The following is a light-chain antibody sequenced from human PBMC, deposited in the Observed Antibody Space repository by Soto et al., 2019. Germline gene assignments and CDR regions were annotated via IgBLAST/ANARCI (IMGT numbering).Light chain of an antibody. CDR3: QQYGSSHWT. Sequence: EIVLTQSPGTLSLSPGERATLSCRASQSVSSNYLAWYQQIPGQTPRLLIYGASSRATGIPDRFSGSGSGTDFTLTISRLEPEDFAVYYCQQYGSSHWTFGQGTKVDIK. CDR2: GAS. V-gene: IGKV3-20*01. CDR1: QSVSSNY. J-gene: IGKJ1*01.